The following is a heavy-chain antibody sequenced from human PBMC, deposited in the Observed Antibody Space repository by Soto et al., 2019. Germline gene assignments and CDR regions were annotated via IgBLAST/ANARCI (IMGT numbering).Heavy chain of an antibody. J-gene: IGHJ6*02. Sequence: SSVKVSCKASGGTFSSYAISWVRQPPGQGLDWMGGIIPIFGTANYAQKFQGRVTITADESTSTAYMELRSLRSEDTGVYYCARHYDILTGYCVDYYYGMDVWGQGTTVTVSS. CDR2: IIPIFGTA. V-gene: IGHV1-69*13. CDR1: GGTFSSYA. CDR3: ARHYDILTGYCVDYYYGMDV. D-gene: IGHD3-9*01.